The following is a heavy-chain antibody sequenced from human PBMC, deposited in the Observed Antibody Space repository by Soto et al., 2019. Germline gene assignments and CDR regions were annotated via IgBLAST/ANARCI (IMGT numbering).Heavy chain of an antibody. Sequence: EVQLVESGGGLVQPGRSLRLSCAVSGFTFDDYAMHWVRQAPGKGLEWVSGISWDSVSIGYADSVKGRLTITRDNAKTSLYLQMNSLRAEDTALYYCAKDHYGSAIYGMDVWGQGTTVTVSS. CDR3: AKDHYGSAIYGMDV. V-gene: IGHV3-9*01. D-gene: IGHD3-10*01. J-gene: IGHJ6*02. CDR1: GFTFDDYA. CDR2: ISWDSVSI.